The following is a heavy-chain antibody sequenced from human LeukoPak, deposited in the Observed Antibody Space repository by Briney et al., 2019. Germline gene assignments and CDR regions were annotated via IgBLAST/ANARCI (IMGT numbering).Heavy chain of an antibody. D-gene: IGHD6-19*01. J-gene: IGHJ6*02. CDR2: ISYDGSNK. CDR3: AKCTQAVAGLYYYYGMDV. Sequence: GGSLRLSCAASGFTFSSYGMHWVRQAPGKGLEWVAVISYDGSNKYYADSVKGRFTISRDNSKNTLYLQMNSLRAEDTAVYYCAKCTQAVAGLYYYYGMDVWGQGTTVTVSS. CDR1: GFTFSSYG. V-gene: IGHV3-30*18.